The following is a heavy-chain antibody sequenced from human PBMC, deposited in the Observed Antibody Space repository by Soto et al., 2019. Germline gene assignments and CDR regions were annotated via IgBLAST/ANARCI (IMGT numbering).Heavy chain of an antibody. J-gene: IGHJ4*02. CDR2: INAGNGNT. D-gene: IGHD3-22*01. CDR3: ARDPRYYDPSYYFDP. V-gene: IGHV1-3*01. CDR1: GYTFTSYA. Sequence: ASVKVSCKASGYTFTSYAMHWVRQAPGQRLEWMGWINAGNGNTKYSQKFQGRVTITRDTSASTAYMELSSLRSEDTAVYYCARDPRYYDPSYYFDPWGQGTRVTVSS.